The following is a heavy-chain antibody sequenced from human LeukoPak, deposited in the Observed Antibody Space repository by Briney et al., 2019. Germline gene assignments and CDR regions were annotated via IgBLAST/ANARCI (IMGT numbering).Heavy chain of an antibody. Sequence: ASVKVSCKASGYTFTNYAMHWVRQAPGQGLEWMGWINAGNGDTKYPQKFQGRVTITRDTSANTVYMALSSLRSEDTAVYYCARDARDLYSSGWHRLYYFDYWGQGALVTVSS. CDR3: ARDARDLYSSGWHRLYYFDY. J-gene: IGHJ4*02. CDR1: GYTFTNYA. D-gene: IGHD6-19*01. CDR2: INAGNGDT. V-gene: IGHV1-3*01.